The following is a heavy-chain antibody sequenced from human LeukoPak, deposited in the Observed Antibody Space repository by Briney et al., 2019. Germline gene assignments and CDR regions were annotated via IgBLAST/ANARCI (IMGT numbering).Heavy chain of an antibody. CDR3: AKDPRAIVVVTAIDY. Sequence: GGSLRLSCAASGFTFSSYAMSWVRQAPGKGLELVSAISGSGGSTYYADSVKGRFTISRDNSKNTLYLQMNSLRAEDTAVYYCAKDPRAIVVVTAIDYWGQGTLVTVSS. D-gene: IGHD2-21*02. CDR1: GFTFSSYA. V-gene: IGHV3-23*01. CDR2: ISGSGGST. J-gene: IGHJ4*02.